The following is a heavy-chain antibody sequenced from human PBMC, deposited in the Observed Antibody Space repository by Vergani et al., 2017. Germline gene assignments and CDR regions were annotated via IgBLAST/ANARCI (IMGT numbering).Heavy chain of an antibody. V-gene: IGHV3-9*01. CDR2: ISWNSNNI. D-gene: IGHD6-6*01. CDR1: GFTFSRYA. CDR3: AKDLGTSSGGGWFDP. Sequence: EVQLVESGGGLVKPGGSLRLSCAASGFTFSRYAMHWVRQAPGKGREWGSGISWNSNNIGYADSVKGRFTISRDYAKNSLYLQMNSLRAEDTALYYCAKDLGTSSGGGWFDPWGQGTLVTVSS. J-gene: IGHJ5*02.